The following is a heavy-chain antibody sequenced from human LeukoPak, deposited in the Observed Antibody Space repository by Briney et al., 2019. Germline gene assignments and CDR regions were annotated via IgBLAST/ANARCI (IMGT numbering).Heavy chain of an antibody. J-gene: IGHJ4*02. CDR3: AREPNYYCSSTSCPWYFDY. Sequence: PSETLSLTRTVSGASISSYYWSWIRQHAGKGLEWLGRIYTSGSTNYNPSLKSRVTMSVDTSKNQFSLKLSSVTAADTAVYYCAREPNYYCSSTSCPWYFDYWGQGTLVTVSS. CDR2: IYTSGST. V-gene: IGHV4-4*07. CDR1: GASISSYY. D-gene: IGHD2-2*01.